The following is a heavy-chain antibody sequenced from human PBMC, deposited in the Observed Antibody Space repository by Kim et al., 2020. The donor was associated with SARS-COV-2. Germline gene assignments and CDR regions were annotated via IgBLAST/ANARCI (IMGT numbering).Heavy chain of an antibody. J-gene: IGHJ6*02. CDR2: IIPIFGTA. D-gene: IGHD5-18*01. V-gene: IGHV1-69*13. CDR3: ARDLNTAMATWYYYGMDV. Sequence: SVKVSCKASGGTFSSYAISWVRQAPGQGLEWMGGIIPIFGTANYAQKFQGRVTITADESTSTAYMELSSLRSEDTAVYYCARDLNTAMATWYYYGMDVWGQGTTVTVSS. CDR1: GGTFSSYA.